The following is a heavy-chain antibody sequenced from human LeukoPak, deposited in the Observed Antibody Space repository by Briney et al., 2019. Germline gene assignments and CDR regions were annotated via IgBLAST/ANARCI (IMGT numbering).Heavy chain of an antibody. D-gene: IGHD6-19*01. CDR3: ARQFGSGWYFDS. Sequence: GASVKVSCKASGYTFTDYYMHWVRQAPGQGLEWMGWIHPNGGGTNSAQNFQGRVTMTRDTSISTAYMELSRLKSDDTAVYYCARQFGSGWYFDSWGQGTLVTVSS. V-gene: IGHV1-2*02. J-gene: IGHJ4*02. CDR1: GYTFTDYY. CDR2: IHPNGGGT.